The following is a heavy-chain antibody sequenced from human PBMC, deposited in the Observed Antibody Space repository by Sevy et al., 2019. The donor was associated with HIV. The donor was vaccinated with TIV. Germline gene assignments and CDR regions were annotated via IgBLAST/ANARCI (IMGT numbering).Heavy chain of an antibody. CDR3: ARSPYSSSWYSYYYYYGMDV. J-gene: IGHJ6*02. Sequence: ASVKVSCKASGYTFTSYAMNWVRQAPGQGLEWMGWINTNTGNPTYAQGFTGRFVFSLDTSVSTAYLQISSLKAEDTAVYYCARSPYSSSWYSYYYYYGMDVWCQGTTVTVSS. CDR2: INTNTGNP. D-gene: IGHD6-13*01. CDR1: GYTFTSYA. V-gene: IGHV7-4-1*02.